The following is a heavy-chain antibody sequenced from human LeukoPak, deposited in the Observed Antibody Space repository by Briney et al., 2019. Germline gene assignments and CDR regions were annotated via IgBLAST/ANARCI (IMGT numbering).Heavy chain of an antibody. D-gene: IGHD5-24*01. CDR3: ARKSRDGYNKQAYYFDY. CDR1: GGSFSGYC. CDR2: INHSGST. V-gene: IGHV4-34*01. J-gene: IGHJ4*02. Sequence: PSETLSLTCAAYGGSFSGYCWSWSRQPPGKGLEWIGEINHSGSTNYNPSLKSRVTISVDTSKNKFSLKLSSVTAADTAVYYCARKSRDGYNKQAYYFDYWGQGTLVTVSS.